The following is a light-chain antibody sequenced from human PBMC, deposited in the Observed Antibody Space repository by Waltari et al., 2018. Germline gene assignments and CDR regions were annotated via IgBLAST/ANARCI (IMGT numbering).Light chain of an antibody. CDR2: GAS. Sequence: EIVLTQSPGTLSLSPGERATLSSRASQSVSSSYLAWYQQKPGQAPRLLIYGASSRATGIPDRCSGSGSVTDFTLTISRLEPEDFTVYYCQQYGSSPGYTFGQGTKLEIK. CDR1: QSVSSSY. CDR3: QQYGSSPGYT. J-gene: IGKJ2*01. V-gene: IGKV3-20*01.